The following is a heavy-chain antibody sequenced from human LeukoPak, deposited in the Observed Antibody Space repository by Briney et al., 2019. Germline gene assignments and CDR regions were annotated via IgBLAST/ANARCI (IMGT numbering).Heavy chain of an antibody. CDR3: ARRRNSWFDH. Sequence: PSETLSLTCTVSGASISSYCWSWIRQSPGKGLEWIGYICHSGSTNNNPSLKSRVTISVDTSKNQFSLNLSSVTTADTAVYYCARRRNSWFDHWGQGILVTVSS. V-gene: IGHV4-59*01. J-gene: IGHJ5*02. CDR2: ICHSGST. CDR1: GASISSYC.